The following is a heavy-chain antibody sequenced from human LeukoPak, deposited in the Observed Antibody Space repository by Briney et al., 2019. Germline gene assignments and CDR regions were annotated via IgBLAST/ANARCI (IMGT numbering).Heavy chain of an antibody. CDR2: ISSSTI. CDR3: ARIYSGYDYRGSAVDY. Sequence: GESLKISCAASGFTFSSYSMNWVRQAPGKGLEWVSYISSSTIYYADSVKGRFTISRDNAKNSLYLQMNSLRAEDTAVYYCARIYSGYDYRGSAVDYWGQGTLVTVSS. CDR1: GFTFSSYS. J-gene: IGHJ4*02. V-gene: IGHV3-48*01. D-gene: IGHD5-12*01.